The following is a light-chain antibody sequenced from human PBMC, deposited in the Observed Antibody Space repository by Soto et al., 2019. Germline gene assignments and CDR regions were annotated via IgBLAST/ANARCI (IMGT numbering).Light chain of an antibody. V-gene: IGKV3-20*01. Sequence: EIVLTQSPGTLSLSPGERTTLSCRASQSVSSSYLAWYQKKPGHAPRLLIYGSSSRATGIPDRFSGSGSGTDFTLTISRLEPEDFAVYYCQQYGSSPLTFGGGTKVEIK. CDR2: GSS. CDR1: QSVSSSY. J-gene: IGKJ4*01. CDR3: QQYGSSPLT.